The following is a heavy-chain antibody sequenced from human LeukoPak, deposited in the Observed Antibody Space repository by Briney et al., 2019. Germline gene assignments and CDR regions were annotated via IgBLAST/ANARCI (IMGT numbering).Heavy chain of an antibody. V-gene: IGHV3-9*01. Sequence: SGGSLRLSCAASGFTFDDYAMHWVRHAPGKGLEWVSGISWNSGSISYADSVKGRFTISRDNAKNSLYLQMNSLRAEDTALYYCAKAPLLRFLEWLLYFDYWGQGTLVTVSS. CDR1: GFTFDDYA. D-gene: IGHD3-3*01. CDR2: ISWNSGSI. J-gene: IGHJ4*02. CDR3: AKAPLLRFLEWLLYFDY.